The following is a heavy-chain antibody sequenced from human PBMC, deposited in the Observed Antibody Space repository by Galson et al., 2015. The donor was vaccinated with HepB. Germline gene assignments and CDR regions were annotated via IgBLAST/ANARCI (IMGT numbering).Heavy chain of an antibody. CDR1: GFSLTNVRMG. D-gene: IGHD3-10*01. CDR3: ARIRRGPAITMIRENNWFDP. CDR2: IFSNDAK. V-gene: IGHV2-26*01. J-gene: IGHJ5*02. Sequence: PALVKPTQTLTLTCTVSGFSLTNVRMGVTWIRQPPGKALEWLAHIFSNDAKSYSTSLKSRLTISKDTSKSQVVLTMTNMDPVDTATYYCARIRRGPAITMIRENNWFDPWGQGTLVTVSS.